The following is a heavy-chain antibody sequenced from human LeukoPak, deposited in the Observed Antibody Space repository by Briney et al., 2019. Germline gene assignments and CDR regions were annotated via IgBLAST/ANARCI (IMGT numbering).Heavy chain of an antibody. J-gene: IGHJ4*02. CDR1: GYSFTSYW. CDR2: SRDKGNSYST. V-gene: IGHV3-72*01. Sequence: GESLKISCKGSGYSFTSYWIDWVRQAPGKGLEWVGRSRDKGNSYSTAYAASVRGRFTISRDDSKNSLYLQMNSLKIEDTAVYYCTRLGIAPRDFDYWGQGTLVTVSS. CDR3: TRLGIAPRDFDY. D-gene: IGHD6-6*01.